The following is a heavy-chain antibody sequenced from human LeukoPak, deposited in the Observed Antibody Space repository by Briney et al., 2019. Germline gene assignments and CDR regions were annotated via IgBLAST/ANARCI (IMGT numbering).Heavy chain of an antibody. D-gene: IGHD3-10*01. Sequence: GGSLRLSCAASGFTFSDHYMDWVRQAPEKGLEWVGRTRNKANSYTTEYAASVKGRFTISRDDSKNSLNLQMNSLKTEDTAVYYCARVKYGSGMDVWGQGTTVTVSS. CDR1: GFTFSDHY. J-gene: IGHJ6*02. V-gene: IGHV3-72*01. CDR3: ARVKYGSGMDV. CDR2: TRNKANSYTT.